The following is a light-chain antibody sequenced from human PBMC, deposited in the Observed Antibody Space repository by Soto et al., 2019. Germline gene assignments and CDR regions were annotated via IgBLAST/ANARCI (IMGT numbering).Light chain of an antibody. CDR1: QSVSSN. J-gene: IGKJ4*01. CDR3: QQYNNWPPLT. CDR2: GAS. Sequence: EIVITQSPGTLSVSPGERATLSCRASQSVSSNLAWYQQKPGQAPRLLIYGASTRATGIPARFGGSGSGTEFTLTISSLQPEDFAVYYCQQYNNWPPLTFGGGTKVEIK. V-gene: IGKV3-15*01.